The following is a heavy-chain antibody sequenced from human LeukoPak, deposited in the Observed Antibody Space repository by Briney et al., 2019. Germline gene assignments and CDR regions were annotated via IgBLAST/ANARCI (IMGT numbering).Heavy chain of an antibody. J-gene: IGHJ4*02. CDR2: IYYSGST. V-gene: IGHV4-39*01. D-gene: IGHD2/OR15-2a*01. Sequence: SETLSLTCAVSGGSISSSSYYWGWIRQPPGKGLEWIGSIYYSGSTYYNPSLKSRVTISVDTSKNQFSLKLSSVTAADTAVYYCARLYRGGGDYWGQGTLVTVSS. CDR3: ARLYRGGGDY. CDR1: GGSISSSSYY.